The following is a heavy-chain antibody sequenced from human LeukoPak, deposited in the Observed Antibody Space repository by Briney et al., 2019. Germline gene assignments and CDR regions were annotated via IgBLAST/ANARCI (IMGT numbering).Heavy chain of an antibody. CDR2: IYYSGST. J-gene: IGHJ4*02. Sequence: SETLSLTCAVYGGSISSYYWSWIRQPPGEGLEWIGYIYYSGSTNYNPSLKSRVTISVDTSKNQFSLKLSSVTAADTAVYYCARDNDSSGYTDYWGLGTLVTVSS. V-gene: IGHV4-59*01. CDR1: GGSISSYY. D-gene: IGHD3-22*01. CDR3: ARDNDSSGYTDY.